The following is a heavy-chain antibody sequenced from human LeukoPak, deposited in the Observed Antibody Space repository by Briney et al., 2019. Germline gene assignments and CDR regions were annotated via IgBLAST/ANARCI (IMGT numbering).Heavy chain of an antibody. CDR1: GFTFSSHS. Sequence: GGSLRLSCAASGFTFSSHSMNWVRQPPGKGLEWVSGISSSSSNLYYADSVKGRFTVSRDNAKNSLFLQMNSLRAEDTPVYYCARAYSGSYNWFDPWGQGTLVTVSS. CDR3: ARAYSGSYNWFDP. V-gene: IGHV3-21*01. D-gene: IGHD1-26*01. J-gene: IGHJ5*02. CDR2: ISSSSSNL.